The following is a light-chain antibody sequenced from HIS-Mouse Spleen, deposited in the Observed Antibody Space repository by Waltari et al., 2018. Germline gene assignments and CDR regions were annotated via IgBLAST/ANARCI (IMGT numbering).Light chain of an antibody. CDR2: AVS. CDR1: SSDVGGYNY. Sequence: QSALTQPPSASGSPGQSVTISCTGTSSDVGGYNYVSWYQQHPGKAPKLMIYAVSKRPSGVPDRFSGSKSGNTASLTVSGLQAEDEADCYCSSYAGSNNYVFGTGTKVTVL. CDR3: SSYAGSNNYV. V-gene: IGLV2-8*01. J-gene: IGLJ1*01.